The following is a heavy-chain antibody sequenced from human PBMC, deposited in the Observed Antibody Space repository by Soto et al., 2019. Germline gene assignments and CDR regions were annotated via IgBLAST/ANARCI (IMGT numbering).Heavy chain of an antibody. Sequence: EVQLVESGGGLVQPGGSLRLSCVASGFPFSNYWMSWVRQAPGKGLEWVANIKQDGSEKYYVDSVKGRFTISRDNTKNSLYLQMNSLSAAEEDVYYCARDRGGLGYWGQGTLVTVSS. CDR1: GFPFSNYW. D-gene: IGHD3-16*01. V-gene: IGHV3-7*01. CDR2: IKQDGSEK. J-gene: IGHJ4*02. CDR3: ARDRGGLGY.